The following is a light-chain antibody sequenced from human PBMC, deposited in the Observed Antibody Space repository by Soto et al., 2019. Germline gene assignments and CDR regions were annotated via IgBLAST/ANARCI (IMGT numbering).Light chain of an antibody. CDR2: GAS. CDR3: QQYGSSPPIT. V-gene: IGKV3-20*01. J-gene: IGKJ5*01. CDR1: QSVNSY. Sequence: EIVLTQSPGTLSLSPGERATLSCRASQSVNSYLAWYQQIPGQAPRLLIYGASSRATGIPDRFSGSGSGTDFTLTISRLEPEDFAVYYCQQYGSSPPITFGQGTRLEIK.